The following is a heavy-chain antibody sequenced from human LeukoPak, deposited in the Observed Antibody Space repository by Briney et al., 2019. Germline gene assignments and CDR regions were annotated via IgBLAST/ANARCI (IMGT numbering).Heavy chain of an antibody. Sequence: SETLSLTCTVSGGSISSYYWSWIRQPPGKGLEWIGYIYYSGSTNYNPSLTSRVTISVDTSKNQFSLKLSSVTAADTAVYYCARSPYSGSPFRQYYFDYWGQGTLVTVSS. CDR3: ARSPYSGSPFRQYYFDY. V-gene: IGHV4-59*01. D-gene: IGHD1-26*01. CDR1: GGSISSYY. J-gene: IGHJ4*02. CDR2: IYYSGST.